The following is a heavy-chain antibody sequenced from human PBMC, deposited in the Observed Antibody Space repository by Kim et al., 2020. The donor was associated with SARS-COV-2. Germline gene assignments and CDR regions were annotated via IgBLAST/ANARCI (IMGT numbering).Heavy chain of an antibody. CDR2: IYHSGTT. Sequence: SETLSLTCGVSGGSISSNNWWSWVRQPPGKGLEWIGVIYHSGTTNYNPSLKSRVTISVDKSKNQLSLNLRSMTAADTAVYYCARPVAGSVWDVWGQGTTVTVSS. D-gene: IGHD6-19*01. CDR3: ARPVAGSVWDV. CDR1: GGSISSNNW. V-gene: IGHV4-4*02. J-gene: IGHJ6*02.